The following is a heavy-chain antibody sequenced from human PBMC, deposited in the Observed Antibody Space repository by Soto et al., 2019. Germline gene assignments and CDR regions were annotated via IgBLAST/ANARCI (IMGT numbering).Heavy chain of an antibody. J-gene: IGHJ6*02. CDR3: AASGYDQKDYYYYYGMDV. CDR1: GFTFSSYA. Sequence: GGSLRLSCAASGFTFSSYAMSWVRQAPGKGLEWVSAISGSGGSTYYADSVKGRFTISRDNSKNTLYLQMNSLRAEDTAVYHCAASGYDQKDYYYYYGMDVWGQGTTVTVSS. D-gene: IGHD5-12*01. V-gene: IGHV3-23*01. CDR2: ISGSGGST.